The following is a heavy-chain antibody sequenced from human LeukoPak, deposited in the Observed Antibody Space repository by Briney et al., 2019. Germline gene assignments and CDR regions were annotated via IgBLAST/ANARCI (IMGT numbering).Heavy chain of an antibody. CDR2: MFYNGST. CDR3: ARGGWSLDY. Sequence: SETLSLTCTVSGGPISSYYWSWIRQPPGKGLEWIGYMFYNGSTNYNPSLKSRVSISVDTSKNQFSLKLSSVTAADTAVYYCARGGWSLDYWGHGTLVTVSS. CDR1: GGPISSYY. J-gene: IGHJ4*01. D-gene: IGHD2-15*01. V-gene: IGHV4-59*01.